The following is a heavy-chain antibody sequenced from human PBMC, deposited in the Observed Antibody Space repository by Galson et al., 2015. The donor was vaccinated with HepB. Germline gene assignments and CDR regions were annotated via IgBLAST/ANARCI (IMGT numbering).Heavy chain of an antibody. Sequence: SVKVSCKASGYTFTDYGISWVRQAPGQGLEWMGWITAYNGDTHYIPKLQGRVTMTTDTSTSTAYMELRSLTSDDTALYYCARGWGDRWGQGTLVTVSS. CDR1: GYTFTDYG. D-gene: IGHD2-21*02. V-gene: IGHV1-18*01. CDR2: ITAYNGDT. CDR3: ARGWGDR. J-gene: IGHJ4*02.